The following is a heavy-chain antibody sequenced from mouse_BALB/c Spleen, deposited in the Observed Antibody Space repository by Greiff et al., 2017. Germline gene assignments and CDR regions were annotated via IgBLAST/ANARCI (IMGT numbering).Heavy chain of an antibody. Sequence: EVKLMESGGGLVQPGGSLKLSCAASGFDFSRYWMSWVRQAQGKGLEWIGEINPDSSTINYTPSLKDKFIISRDNAKNTLYLQMSKVRSEDTALYYCARGGGPYAMDYWGQGTSVTVSS. CDR1: GFDFSRYW. CDR3: ARGGGPYAMDY. V-gene: IGHV4-1*02. CDR2: INPDSSTI. J-gene: IGHJ4*01.